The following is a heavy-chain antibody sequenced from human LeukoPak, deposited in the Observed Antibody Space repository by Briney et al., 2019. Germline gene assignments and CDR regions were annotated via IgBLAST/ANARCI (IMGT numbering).Heavy chain of an antibody. V-gene: IGHV3-30*18. CDR1: EFTFNNHD. Sequence: TGGSLRLFCAASEFTFNNHDMHWVRQAPGKGLEWVAAISYDGGNKYYADSVKGRFTISRDNSKNTLNLQMNSLRTEDTAVFYCAKPRDIDSWAFDVWGQGTMVTVSS. J-gene: IGHJ3*01. D-gene: IGHD2-15*01. CDR2: ISYDGGNK. CDR3: AKPRDIDSWAFDV.